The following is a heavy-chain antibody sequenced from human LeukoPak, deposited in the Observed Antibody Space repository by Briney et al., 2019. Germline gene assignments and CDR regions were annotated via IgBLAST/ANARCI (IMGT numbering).Heavy chain of an antibody. CDR2: IDPSDSYT. J-gene: IGHJ4*02. Sequence: GESLKISCKGSGYIFTSYWIGWVRQMPGKGLEWMGRIDPSDSYTNYSPSFQGHVTISADKSISTAYLQWSSLKASDTAMYYCARQGDPHFDYWGQGTLVTVSS. V-gene: IGHV5-10-1*01. D-gene: IGHD3-16*01. CDR3: ARQGDPHFDY. CDR1: GYIFTSYW.